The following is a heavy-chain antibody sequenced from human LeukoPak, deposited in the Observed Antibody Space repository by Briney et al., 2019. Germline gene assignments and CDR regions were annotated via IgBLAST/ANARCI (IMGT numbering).Heavy chain of an antibody. CDR3: ARGVTMIVVVIHDWYFDL. D-gene: IGHD3-22*01. CDR2: INHSGST. V-gene: IGHV4-34*01. Sequence: KSSETLSLTCAVYGGSFSGYYWSWIRQPPGKGLEWIGEINHSGSTYYNPSLKSRVTISVDTSKNQFSLKLSSLTAADTAVYYCARGVTMIVVVIHDWYFDLWGRGTLVTVSS. J-gene: IGHJ2*01. CDR1: GGSFSGYY.